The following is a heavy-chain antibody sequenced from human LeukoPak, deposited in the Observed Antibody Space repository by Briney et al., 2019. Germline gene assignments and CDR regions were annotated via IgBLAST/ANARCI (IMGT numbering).Heavy chain of an antibody. J-gene: IGHJ4*02. CDR3: ASSFYYDSRDY. V-gene: IGHV4-34*01. D-gene: IGHD3-22*01. Sequence: SETLSLTCVVYGGSFSGYFWSWIAQSPGKGLEWIGEITPSGSTNYNPSLKSRVSISIDTSKKKLSLRLTSVTAADSAVYYCASSFYYDSRDYWGQGTLVTVSS. CDR2: ITPSGST. CDR1: GGSFSGYF.